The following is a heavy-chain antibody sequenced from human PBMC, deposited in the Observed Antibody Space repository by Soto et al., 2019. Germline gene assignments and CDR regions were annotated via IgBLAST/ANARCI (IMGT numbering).Heavy chain of an antibody. CDR2: INPNSGGT. J-gene: IGHJ6*03. CDR3: ASQGDYGDSYYYYYMDV. D-gene: IGHD4-17*01. CDR1: GYTFTGYY. V-gene: IGHV1-2*04. Sequence: GASVKVSCKASGYTFTGYYMHWVRQAPGQGLEWMGWINPNSGGTNYAQKFQGWVTMTRDTSISTAYMELSRLRSDDTAVYYCASQGDYGDSYYYYYMDVWGKGTTVTVSS.